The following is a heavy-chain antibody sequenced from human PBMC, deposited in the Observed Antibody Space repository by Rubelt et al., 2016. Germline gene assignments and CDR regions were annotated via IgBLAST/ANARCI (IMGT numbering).Heavy chain of an antibody. V-gene: IGHV1-69*04. CDR1: GGTFSSYA. CDR2: IIPILGIA. Sequence: QVQLVQSGAEVKKPGSSVKVSCKASGGTFSSYAISWVRQAPGQGLEWMGRIIPILGIAHYAQKFQGRVTITADESTSEAYMELSSLRSEDAAVYYCARKSYGDTGYYFDYWGQGTLVTVSS. D-gene: IGHD4-17*01. J-gene: IGHJ4*02. CDR3: ARKSYGDTGYYFDY.